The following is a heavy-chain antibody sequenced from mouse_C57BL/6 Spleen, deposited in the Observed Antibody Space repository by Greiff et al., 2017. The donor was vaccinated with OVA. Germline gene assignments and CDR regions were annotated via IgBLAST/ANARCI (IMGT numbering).Heavy chain of an antibody. CDR1: GFTFSDYG. V-gene: IGHV5-17*01. CDR3: ARTIITAGYWYIDV. J-gene: IGHJ1*03. D-gene: IGHD1-2*01. CDR2: ISSGSSTI. Sequence: EVQVVESGGGLVKPGGSLKLSCAASGFTFSDYGMHWVRQAPEKGLEWVAYISSGSSTIYYADTVKGRFTISRDNAKNTLFLQMTSLRSEDTAMYYCARTIITAGYWYIDVWGKGTTVTVSS.